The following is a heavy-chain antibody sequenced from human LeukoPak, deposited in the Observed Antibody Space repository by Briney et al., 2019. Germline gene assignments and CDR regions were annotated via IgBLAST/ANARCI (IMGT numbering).Heavy chain of an antibody. Sequence: GASVKVSCKVSGYTLTELSMHWVRHAPGKGLEWMGGFDPEDGETIYAQKFQGRVTMTEDTSTDTAYMELSSLRSEDTAVYYCATAGYGSGSYMGGFDIWGQGTMVTVSS. D-gene: IGHD3-10*01. CDR3: ATAGYGSGSYMGGFDI. V-gene: IGHV1-24*01. CDR2: FDPEDGET. CDR1: GYTLTELS. J-gene: IGHJ3*02.